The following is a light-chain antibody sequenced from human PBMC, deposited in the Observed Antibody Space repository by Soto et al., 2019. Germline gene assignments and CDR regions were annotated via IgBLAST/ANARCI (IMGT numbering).Light chain of an antibody. CDR1: GSDVGDSSH. Sequence: QSALTQPRSVSGSPGQSVTISCTATGSDVGDSSHVSWYQLHPGKAPKLMIYEVNNRPSGVPDRFSGSKSGSTASLTISGLQAEDEAEYYCCATWDGSLPGEVFGGGTKVTVL. J-gene: IGLJ2*01. CDR3: CATWDGSLPGEV. CDR2: EVN. V-gene: IGLV2-11*01.